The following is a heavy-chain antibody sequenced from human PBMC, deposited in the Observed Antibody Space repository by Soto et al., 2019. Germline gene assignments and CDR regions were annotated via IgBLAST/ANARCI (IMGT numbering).Heavy chain of an antibody. J-gene: IGHJ6*03. Sequence: SETLSLTCAVYGGSFSGYYWSWIRQPPGKGLEWIGEINHSGSTNYNPSLKSRVTISVDTSKNQFSLKLSSVTAADTAVYYCARGSPPYYYGSGSYRAYYYYMGVWGKGTTVTVSS. D-gene: IGHD3-10*01. CDR3: ARGSPPYYYGSGSYRAYYYYMGV. CDR2: INHSGST. CDR1: GGSFSGYY. V-gene: IGHV4-34*01.